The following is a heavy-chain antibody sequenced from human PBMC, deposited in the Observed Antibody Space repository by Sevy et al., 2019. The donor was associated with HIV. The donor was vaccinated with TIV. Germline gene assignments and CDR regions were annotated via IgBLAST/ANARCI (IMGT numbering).Heavy chain of an antibody. CDR1: GYTFTGQY. Sequence: ASVKVSCKASGYTFTGQYIHWVRQAPGQGLEWMGWINPNSGNTNYAQEFQGRVTMTRDTSISTAYMERSGLKSDDTAVYYCSRDLRLRGYSYGCFDYWGQGTLVTVSS. CDR3: SRDLRLRGYSYGCFDY. CDR2: INPNSGNT. V-gene: IGHV1-2*02. D-gene: IGHD5-18*01. J-gene: IGHJ4*02.